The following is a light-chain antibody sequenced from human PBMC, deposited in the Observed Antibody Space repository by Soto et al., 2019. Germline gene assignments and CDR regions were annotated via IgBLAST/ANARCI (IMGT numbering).Light chain of an antibody. Sequence: EVVMTQSPATLSVSPGDTVTLSCRASQSVTTNLAWYQQKPGQAPRLLVHGASTRATGIPARFSGSGLGTEFTLTITSLQSEDVAVYYCQKFKDWPFTFGQGTKLEIK. CDR1: QSVTTN. CDR3: QKFKDWPFT. J-gene: IGKJ2*01. CDR2: GAS. V-gene: IGKV3-15*01.